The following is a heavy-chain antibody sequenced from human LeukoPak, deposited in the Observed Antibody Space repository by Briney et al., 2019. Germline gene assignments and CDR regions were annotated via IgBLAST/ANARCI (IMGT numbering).Heavy chain of an antibody. Sequence: GGSLRLSCAASGFSFSSYWMHWVRQVPGKGLEWVSRINRGGSSTIYADSVKGRFTISRDNAKNTMYLQMNSLRAEDTAVYYCARGRGSGSSDYWGQGTLVTVSS. CDR3: ARGRGSGSSDY. CDR2: INRGGSST. D-gene: IGHD3-10*01. V-gene: IGHV3-74*01. CDR1: GFSFSSYW. J-gene: IGHJ4*02.